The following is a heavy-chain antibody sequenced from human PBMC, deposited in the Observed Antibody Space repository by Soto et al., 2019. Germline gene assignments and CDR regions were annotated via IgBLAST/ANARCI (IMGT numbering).Heavy chain of an antibody. J-gene: IGHJ4*02. Sequence: TSETLSLTCTVSGFSISSSRYYWGWIRQPPGKGLEWIGSVYYRGRSYSKSSVKSRVTISVDTSKNQFSLNLNSVTASDTAVYFCVSQRTSVLTQAYFDYWGPGALVTVSS. CDR3: VSQRTSVLTQAYFDY. V-gene: IGHV4-39*01. CDR2: VYYRGRS. CDR1: GFSISSSRYY. D-gene: IGHD2-8*01.